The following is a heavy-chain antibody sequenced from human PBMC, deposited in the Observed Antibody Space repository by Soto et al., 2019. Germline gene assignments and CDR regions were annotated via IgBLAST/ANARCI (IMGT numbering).Heavy chain of an antibody. J-gene: IGHJ6*02. CDR3: ARDESRSLSELSKIYYYGMDV. Sequence: PGGSLRLSCAASGFTFSSYSMNWVRQAPGKGLEWVSYISSSSSTIYYAGSVKGRFTISRDNAKNSLYLQMNSLRDEDTAVYYCARDESRSLSELSKIYYYGMDVWGQGTTVTVSS. CDR2: ISSSSSTI. D-gene: IGHD1-26*01. CDR1: GFTFSSYS. V-gene: IGHV3-48*02.